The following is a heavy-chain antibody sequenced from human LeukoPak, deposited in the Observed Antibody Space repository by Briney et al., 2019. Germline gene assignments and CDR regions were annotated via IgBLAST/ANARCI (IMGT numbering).Heavy chain of an antibody. CDR3: ARVGSGYTFDY. V-gene: IGHV4-59*01. D-gene: IGHD3-22*01. CDR2: IYDSGST. J-gene: IGHJ4*02. CDR1: SGSISNYY. Sequence: PSETLSLTCTVSSGSISNYYWSWIRQPPGNGLEWIGYIYDSGSTKYNPSLKSRVTISVDTSKTQFSLKLSSVPAADTAVYYCARVGSGYTFDYWGQGTLVTVSS.